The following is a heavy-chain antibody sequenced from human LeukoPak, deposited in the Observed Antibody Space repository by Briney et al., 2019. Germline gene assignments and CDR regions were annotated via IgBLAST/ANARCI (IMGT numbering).Heavy chain of an antibody. CDR3: ARVRLAGYSSAWYADYYMDV. Sequence: ASVKVSCKASGYTFTSYGISRVRQAPGQGLEWMGWISAYNGNTNYAQKLQGRVTMTTDTSTSTAYMELRSLRSDDTAVYYCARVRLAGYSSAWYADYYMDVWGKGTTVTVSS. V-gene: IGHV1-18*01. J-gene: IGHJ6*03. CDR1: GYTFTSYG. D-gene: IGHD6-19*01. CDR2: ISAYNGNT.